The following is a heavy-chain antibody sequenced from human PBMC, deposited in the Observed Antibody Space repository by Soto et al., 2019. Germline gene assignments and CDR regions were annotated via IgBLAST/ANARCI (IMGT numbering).Heavy chain of an antibody. V-gene: IGHV3-23*01. CDR3: AKHMYGSGTGV. CDR2: ISGSGGST. CDR1: GYTFTSYA. Sequence: SCKASGYTFTSYAMSWVRQAPGKGLEWVSAISGSGGSTYYADSVKGRFTISRDNSKNTLYLQMSSLRAEDTAVYYCAKHMYGSGTGVWGQGTTVTVSS. D-gene: IGHD3-10*01. J-gene: IGHJ6*02.